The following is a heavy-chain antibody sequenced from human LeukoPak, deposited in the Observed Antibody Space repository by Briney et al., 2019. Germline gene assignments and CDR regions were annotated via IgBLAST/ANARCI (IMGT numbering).Heavy chain of an antibody. J-gene: IGHJ4*02. CDR2: IIPIFGTA. D-gene: IGHD3-22*01. Sequence: ASVKVSCKASGGTFSGYAISWVRQAPGQGLEWMGGIIPIFGTANYAQKFQGRVTITADESTSTAYMELSSLRSEDTAVYYCARGLEPYYYDSSGFYYFDYWGQGTPVTVSS. CDR1: GGTFSGYA. V-gene: IGHV1-69*13. CDR3: ARGLEPYYYDSSGFYYFDY.